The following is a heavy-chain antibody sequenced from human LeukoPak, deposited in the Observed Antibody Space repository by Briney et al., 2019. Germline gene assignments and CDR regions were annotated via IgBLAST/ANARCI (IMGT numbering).Heavy chain of an antibody. J-gene: IGHJ3*02. CDR2: IYYSGST. CDR1: GRSISSSSYY. D-gene: IGHD5-18*01. CDR3: ARPWIQLARDAFDI. Sequence: SETLSLTCTVSGRSISSSSYYWGWIRQPPGKGLEWIGSIYYSGSTYYNPSLKSRVTISVDTSKNQFSLKLSSVTAADTAVYYCARPWIQLARDAFDIWGQGTMVTVSS. V-gene: IGHV4-39*01.